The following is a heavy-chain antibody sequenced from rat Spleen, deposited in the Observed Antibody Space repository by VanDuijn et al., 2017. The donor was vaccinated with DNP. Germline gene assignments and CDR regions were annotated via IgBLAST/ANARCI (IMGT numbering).Heavy chain of an antibody. J-gene: IGHJ1*01. CDR3: ARHDGTYYYWYFDF. D-gene: IGHD1-12*02. Sequence: EVQFQESGPGLVKSSQSLSLTCSVTGYSITSNYWAWIRKFPGNKMEWMGYISYSGTTGYNPSLKSRISITRDTSKRQFFLQLNSVTTEDTATYYCARHDGTYYYWYFDFWGPGTMVTVSS. CDR1: GYSITSNY. V-gene: IGHV3-1*01. CDR2: ISYSGTT.